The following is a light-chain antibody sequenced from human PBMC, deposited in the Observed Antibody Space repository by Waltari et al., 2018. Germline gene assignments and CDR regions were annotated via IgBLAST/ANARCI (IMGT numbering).Light chain of an antibody. V-gene: IGKV4-1*01. J-gene: IGKJ1*01. CDR1: QSIFYSSHNKDY. CDR2: WAS. CDR3: QQYYSTLWT. Sequence: DIVMTQSPDSLAVSLGERATIHVKSSQSIFYSSHNKDYLAWYQLKPGQPPKLLIYWASTRESGVPDRFSGSGTGTDFTLTISSLQTEVVATYYCQQYYSTLWTFGQGTKVEIK.